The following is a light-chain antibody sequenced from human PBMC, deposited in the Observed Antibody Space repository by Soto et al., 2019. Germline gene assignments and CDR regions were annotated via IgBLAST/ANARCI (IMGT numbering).Light chain of an antibody. J-gene: IGKJ1*01. CDR1: QSLFDSSTNKNY. Sequence: DIVMTQSPDSLAVSLGERATVNCNSSQSLFDSSTNKNYLAWYQQKPGQPPKLLIYWASARGSGVPDRFSGSGSGTHFTLTINTLQGEDVAVYYCQQYYSPLWTFGQGSKVEVK. CDR2: WAS. V-gene: IGKV4-1*01. CDR3: QQYYSPLWT.